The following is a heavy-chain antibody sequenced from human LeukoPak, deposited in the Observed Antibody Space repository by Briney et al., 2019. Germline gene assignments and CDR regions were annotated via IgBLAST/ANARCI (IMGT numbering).Heavy chain of an antibody. D-gene: IGHD1-14*01. CDR1: GVTFSSYW. CDR3: ARVLYNLDAFDI. Sequence: GGTLRLSCAASGVTFSSYWMSWVRQAPGKGLEWVANIKQDGSENYYVDSVMGRFTISRDNAKNSLYLQMNSLRAEDTAVYYCARVLYNLDAFDIWGQGTMVTVSS. CDR2: IKQDGSEN. V-gene: IGHV3-7*03. J-gene: IGHJ3*02.